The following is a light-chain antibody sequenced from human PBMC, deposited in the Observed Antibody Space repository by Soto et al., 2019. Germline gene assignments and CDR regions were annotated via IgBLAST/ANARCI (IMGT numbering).Light chain of an antibody. J-gene: IGKJ1*01. CDR1: QGISSY. CDR2: AAS. V-gene: IGKV1-8*01. Sequence: AIRMTQSPSSFSASTGDRVTITCRASQGISSYLAWYQQKPGKAPNLLIYAASTLQSGVPSRFSGSESGTDFSLTISCLQSEDFATYYCQQYYSYPRTFGQGTKVEIK. CDR3: QQYYSYPRT.